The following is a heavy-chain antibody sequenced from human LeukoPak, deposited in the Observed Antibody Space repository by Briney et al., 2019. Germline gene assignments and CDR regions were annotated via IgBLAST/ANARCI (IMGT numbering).Heavy chain of an antibody. D-gene: IGHD2-2*02. CDR3: ARDIVVVPAAIKAYNWFDP. J-gene: IGHJ5*02. CDR2: INHSGST. CDR1: GGSFSGNY. V-gene: IGHV4-34*01. Sequence: SETLSLTCAVYGGSFSGNYWSWLRQPPGKGLEWIGEINHSGSTNYNPSLKSRVTISVDTSKNQFSLKLSSVTAADTAVYYCARDIVVVPAAIKAYNWFDPWGQGTLVTVSS.